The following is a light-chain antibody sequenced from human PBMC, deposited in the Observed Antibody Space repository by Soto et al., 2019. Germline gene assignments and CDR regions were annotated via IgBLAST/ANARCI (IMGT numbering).Light chain of an antibody. Sequence: DIQLTQSPSFLSASVGDRVTITCRASQGISTYLVWYQQKPGKAPKILIYGASTLQSGVPSRFTGSGSGTEFTLTISSLQPDDFATYYCQQSYSTPLTFGGGTKVEIK. CDR2: GAS. CDR3: QQSYSTPLT. CDR1: QGISTY. V-gene: IGKV1-9*01. J-gene: IGKJ4*01.